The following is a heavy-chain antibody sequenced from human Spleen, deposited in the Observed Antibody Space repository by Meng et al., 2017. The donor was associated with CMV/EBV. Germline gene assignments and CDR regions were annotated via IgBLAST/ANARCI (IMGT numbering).Heavy chain of an antibody. J-gene: IGHJ1*01. D-gene: IGHD2-2*01. CDR3: AKDRCSSNSCRATFQD. CDR2: INWKSGGI. CDR1: GFTFDDYA. V-gene: IGHV3-9*01. Sequence: SLKISCAASGFTFDDYAMHWVRQAPGKGLEWVSGINWKSGGIGYADSVKGRFTISRDNAKNSLYLQMNSLRAEDTAVYYYAKDRCSSNSCRATFQDWGQGTLVTVSS.